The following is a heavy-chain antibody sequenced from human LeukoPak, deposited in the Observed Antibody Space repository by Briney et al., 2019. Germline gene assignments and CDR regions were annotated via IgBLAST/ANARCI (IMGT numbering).Heavy chain of an antibody. D-gene: IGHD3-22*01. J-gene: IGHJ3*02. CDR3: AGYYDSSGYYPPEGAFDI. V-gene: IGHV4-59*01. CDR2: IYYSGST. Sequence: SETLSLTCTVSGGSISSYYWNWIRQPPGKGLEWIGYIYYSGSTNYNPSLKSRVTISVDTSKNQFSLKLSSVTAADTAVYYCAGYYDSSGYYPPEGAFDIWGQGTMVTVSS. CDR1: GGSISSYY.